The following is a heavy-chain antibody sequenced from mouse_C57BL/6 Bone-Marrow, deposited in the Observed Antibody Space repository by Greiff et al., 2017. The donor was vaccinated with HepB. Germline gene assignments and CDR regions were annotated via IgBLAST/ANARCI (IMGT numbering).Heavy chain of an antibody. Sequence: EVQLMESGGGLVKPGGSLKLSCAASGFTFSSYAMSWVRQTPEKRLEWVATISDGGSYTYYPDNVKGRFTISRDNAKNNLYLQMSHLKSEDTAMYYCARAPPPYYGSSYWYFDVWGTGTTVTVSS. CDR1: GFTFSSYA. D-gene: IGHD1-1*01. CDR2: ISDGGSYT. V-gene: IGHV5-4*01. CDR3: ARAPPPYYGSSYWYFDV. J-gene: IGHJ1*03.